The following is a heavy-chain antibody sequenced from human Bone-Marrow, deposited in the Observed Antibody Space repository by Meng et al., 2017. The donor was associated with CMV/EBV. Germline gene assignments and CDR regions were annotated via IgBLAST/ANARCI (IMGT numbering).Heavy chain of an antibody. CDR2: INPNSGGT. J-gene: IGHJ6*02. CDR1: GGTFSSYA. CDR3: ARGPLPVNEYPKIVTYYYYGMDV. D-gene: IGHD2-2*01. V-gene: IGHV1-2*02. Sequence: ASAKVSCTTSGGTFSSYAISWVRQAPGQGLEWMGWINPNSGGTNYAQKFQGRVTMTRDTSISTAYMELSRLRSDDTAVYYCARGPLPVNEYPKIVTYYYYGMDVWGQGTTVTVSS.